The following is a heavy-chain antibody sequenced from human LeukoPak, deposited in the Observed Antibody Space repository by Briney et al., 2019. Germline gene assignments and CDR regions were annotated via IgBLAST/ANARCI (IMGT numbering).Heavy chain of an antibody. CDR1: GFTFNAQD. J-gene: IGHJ4*02. D-gene: IGHD3-10*02. CDR3: AKVNWEDYVGGNC. Sequence: GGSLRLSCAASGFTFNAQDINWVRQGPGKGLEWVAGISGSHTFYADSVKGRFTFSRDNSKNTTYLQMNSLRVEDTAVYYCAKVNWEDYVGGNCWGQGTLVTVSS. V-gene: IGHV3-23*01. CDR2: ISGSHT.